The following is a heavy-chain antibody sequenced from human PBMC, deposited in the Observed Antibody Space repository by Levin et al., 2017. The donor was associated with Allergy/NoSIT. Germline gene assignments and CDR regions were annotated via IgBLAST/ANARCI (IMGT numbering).Heavy chain of an antibody. CDR2: LYTSGST. V-gene: IGHV4-4*07. Sequence: SETLSLTCTVSGGSISSYYWSWIRQSAGKGLEWIGRLYTSGSTNYNPSLKSRVTMSVDTPKNQFSLKLSSVTAADTAVYYCARDRRIVLMGNYYYAMDGWGQGTTVTVSS. CDR3: ARDRRIVLMGNYYYAMDG. CDR1: GGSISSYY. D-gene: IGHD2-8*01. J-gene: IGHJ6*02.